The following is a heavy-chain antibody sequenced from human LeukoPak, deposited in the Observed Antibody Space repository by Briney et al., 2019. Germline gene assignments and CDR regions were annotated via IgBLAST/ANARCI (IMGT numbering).Heavy chain of an antibody. CDR3: ARDFGTIVVVTAIVD. D-gene: IGHD2-21*02. CDR2: IKQDGSEK. CDR1: GFTFSSYW. V-gene: IGHV3-7*01. Sequence: GGSLRLSCAASGFTFSSYWMSWVRQAPGKGLEWVANIKQDGSEKYYVDSVKGRFTISRDNAKNSLYLQMNSLRAEDTAVYYCARDFGTIVVVTAIVDWGQGTLDTVSS. J-gene: IGHJ4*02.